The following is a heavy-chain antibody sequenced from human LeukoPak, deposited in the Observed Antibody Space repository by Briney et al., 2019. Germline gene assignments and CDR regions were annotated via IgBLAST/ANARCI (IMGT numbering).Heavy chain of an antibody. CDR3: ARGHPWNRVADTLGSRYSMDV. V-gene: IGHV1-2*02. D-gene: IGHD2-15*01. Sequence: ASVNVSCNASGYTFTIYYMHWVRQAPGQGLELMGWINPNSGGTNYVQKFQGRVTMTRATSISTAYMELSRLRSEDTAVDYYARGHPWNRVADTLGSRYSMDVWGKGTTVTISS. CDR2: INPNSGGT. J-gene: IGHJ6*03. CDR1: GYTFTIYY.